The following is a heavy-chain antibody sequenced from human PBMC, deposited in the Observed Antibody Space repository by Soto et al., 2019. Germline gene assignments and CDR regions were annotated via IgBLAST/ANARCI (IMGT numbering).Heavy chain of an antibody. CDR1: GFTVSGNY. CDR2: IYSGGTT. CDR3: ATAGYSSTKYYFDY. V-gene: IGHV3-66*01. D-gene: IGHD6-13*01. Sequence: GGFLRLSCAASGFTVSGNYMSWVRQAPGKGLEWVSVIYSGGTTYYADSVKGRFTISRDNSKNTLYLQMNSLRAEDTAVYYCATAGYSSTKYYFDYWGQGTLVTVSS. J-gene: IGHJ4*02.